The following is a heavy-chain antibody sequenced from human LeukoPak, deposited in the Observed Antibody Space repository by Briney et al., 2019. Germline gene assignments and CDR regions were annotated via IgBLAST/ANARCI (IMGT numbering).Heavy chain of an antibody. CDR2: IIPIFGTA. D-gene: IGHD6-19*01. V-gene: IGHV1-69*06. J-gene: IGHJ3*02. CDR3: ARDAHSSGWYYAFDI. CDR1: GGTFSSYA. Sequence: SVKVSCKASGGTFSSYAISWVRQAPGQGLEWMGWIIPIFGTANYAQKFQGRVTSTADKSTTTAYMELRSLRSDDTAVYYCARDAHSSGWYYAFDIWGQGTMVTVSS.